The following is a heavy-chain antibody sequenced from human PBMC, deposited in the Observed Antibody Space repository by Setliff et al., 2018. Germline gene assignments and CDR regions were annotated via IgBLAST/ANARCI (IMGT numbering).Heavy chain of an antibody. Sequence: GASVKVSCKASGYTLINYGISWVRQAPGQGLEWMGRVIPVFGTAKYAQKFQGRLTLTTDTSTTTAYMELRSLTSGDTAIYYCARLVRYCSTRTCQRASGDEYLGQGTLVTVSS. CDR1: GYTLINYG. CDR2: VIPVFGTA. D-gene: IGHD2-8*01. J-gene: IGHJ4*02. V-gene: IGHV1-18*01. CDR3: ARLVRYCSTRTCQRASGDEY.